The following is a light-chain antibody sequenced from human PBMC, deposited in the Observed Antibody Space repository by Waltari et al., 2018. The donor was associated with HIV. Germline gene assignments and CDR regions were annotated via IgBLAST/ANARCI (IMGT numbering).Light chain of an antibody. J-gene: IGLJ1*01. CDR2: DVS. CDR1: SSDVGGYNF. V-gene: IGLV2-14*03. CDR3: CSYSLTRTLV. Sequence: QSALTQPASVSGSPGQSITISCTGTSSDVGGYNFVAWYQQHPDNAPKLIIFDVSDRPSGVSTRFSGSKSGNTASLTISGLQTEDEADYYCCSYSLTRTLVFGSGTKVTVL.